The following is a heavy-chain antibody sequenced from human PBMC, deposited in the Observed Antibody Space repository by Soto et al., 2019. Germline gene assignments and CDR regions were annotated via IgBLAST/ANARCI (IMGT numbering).Heavy chain of an antibody. Sequence: QVHLVQSEAEVKKTGSSVKVSCTASGDTFSRYTISWVRQAPGQRPEWMGRVIPILGMADYAQKFQGRVASRADKSTSTAYMRLSSLRSDDTGVYYCATSSGSGSAHFDYWGQGTLVTVSS. V-gene: IGHV1-69*02. CDR2: VIPILGMA. D-gene: IGHD3-10*01. J-gene: IGHJ4*02. CDR3: ATSSGSGSAHFDY. CDR1: GDTFSRYT.